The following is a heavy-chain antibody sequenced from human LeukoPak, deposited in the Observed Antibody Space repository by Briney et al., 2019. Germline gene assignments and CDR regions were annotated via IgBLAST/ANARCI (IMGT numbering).Heavy chain of an antibody. CDR1: GFIFNNDW. D-gene: IGHD4-11*01. V-gene: IGHV3-15*01. CDR2: VRTTAEGETT. CDR3: TAGLGKTDTVS. Sequence: GGSLRLSCEASGFIFNNDWMSWIRQAPGKGLEWVGRVRTTAEGETTDYAAPVRGRFTISRDDSKSTVYLQMNSLETEDTAIYYCTAGLGKTDTVSWGQGTLVTVSS. J-gene: IGHJ5*02.